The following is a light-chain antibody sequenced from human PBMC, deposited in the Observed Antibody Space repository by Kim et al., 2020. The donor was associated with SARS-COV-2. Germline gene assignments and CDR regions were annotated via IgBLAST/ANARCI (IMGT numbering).Light chain of an antibody. V-gene: IGKV3-15*01. CDR2: GAS. CDR3: QQYHNWPPYT. CDR1: QSIGSN. J-gene: IGKJ2*01. Sequence: EIVMTQSPATLFVSPGERATLSCRASQSIGSNLAWYQQKPGQAPRFLIYGASTRATGVPARFSGSGSGTEFTLTISSLQSEDFAIYFCQQYHNWPPYTFGQGTKLEI.